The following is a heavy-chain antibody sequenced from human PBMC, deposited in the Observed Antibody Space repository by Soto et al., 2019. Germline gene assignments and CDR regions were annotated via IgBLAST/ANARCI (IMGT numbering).Heavy chain of an antibody. D-gene: IGHD3-22*01. CDR2: ISHDGNNT. J-gene: IGHJ4*02. CDR1: GFTFSSYA. V-gene: IGHV3-30-3*01. CDR3: ARPSYYYDSTTYSDGQPADC. Sequence: GGSLRLSCAASGFTFSSYAMYWVRQAPGKGLEWMAFISHDGNNTYYADSVKGRFSISRDNSKNTLYLQMNSLRTEDTAMFYCARPSYYYDSTTYSDGQPADCWGLGTLVTVSS.